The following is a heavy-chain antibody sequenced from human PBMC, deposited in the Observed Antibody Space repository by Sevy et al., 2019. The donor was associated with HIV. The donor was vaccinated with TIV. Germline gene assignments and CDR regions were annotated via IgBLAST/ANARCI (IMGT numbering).Heavy chain of an antibody. Sequence: ASVKVSCKASGYTFTSYGITWVRQAPGQGLEWMGWISAYNSKTNFAQKFQDKFTMTTDTSTSTAYLELRSLTSDDTAVYYCARDGQLYSSSSGDYYYNGMDVWGQGTTVTVSS. D-gene: IGHD6-6*01. CDR2: ISAYNSKT. CDR1: GYTFTSYG. CDR3: ARDGQLYSSSSGDYYYNGMDV. V-gene: IGHV1-18*04. J-gene: IGHJ6*02.